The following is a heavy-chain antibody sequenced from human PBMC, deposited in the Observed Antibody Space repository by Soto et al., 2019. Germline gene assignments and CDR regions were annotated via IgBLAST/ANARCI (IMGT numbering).Heavy chain of an antibody. CDR3: AKTWELLHGYYYYGMDV. V-gene: IGHV3-30*18. Sequence: VQLVESGGGVVQPGRSLRLSCAASGFTFSSYGMHWVRQAPGKGLEWVAVISYDGSNKYYADSVKGRFTISRDNSKNTLYLQMNSLRAEDTAVYYCAKTWELLHGYYYYGMDVWGQGTTVTVSS. D-gene: IGHD1-26*01. CDR1: GFTFSSYG. CDR2: ISYDGSNK. J-gene: IGHJ6*02.